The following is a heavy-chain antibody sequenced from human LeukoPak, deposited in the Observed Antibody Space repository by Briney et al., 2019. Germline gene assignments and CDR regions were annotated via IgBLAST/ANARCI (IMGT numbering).Heavy chain of an antibody. CDR2: INPSGSST. Sequence: ASAKVSCNAYGYTFTSYYMHWVRQAPGQGLEWMGIINPSGSSTSYAQKFQGRVTMTRDTSTSTVYMELSSLRSEDTAVYYCSRERGKLRYFDWPHYYYGMDVWGKGTTVTVSS. V-gene: IGHV1-46*01. D-gene: IGHD3-9*01. CDR1: GYTFTSYY. CDR3: SRERGKLRYFDWPHYYYGMDV. J-gene: IGHJ6*04.